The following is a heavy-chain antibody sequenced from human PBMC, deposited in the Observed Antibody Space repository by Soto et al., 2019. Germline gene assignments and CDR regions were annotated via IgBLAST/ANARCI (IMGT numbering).Heavy chain of an antibody. CDR1: GFTFSSYS. J-gene: IGHJ3*02. CDR3: ARDRTTYYDSSGYYYGAFDI. D-gene: IGHD3-22*01. V-gene: IGHV3-21*01. CDR2: ISSSSSYI. Sequence: GGSLRLSCAASGFTFSSYSMNWVRQAPGKGLEWVSSISSSSSYIYYADSVKGRFTISRDNAKNSLYLQMNSLRAEDTAVYYCARDRTTYYDSSGYYYGAFDIWGQGTMVTVSS.